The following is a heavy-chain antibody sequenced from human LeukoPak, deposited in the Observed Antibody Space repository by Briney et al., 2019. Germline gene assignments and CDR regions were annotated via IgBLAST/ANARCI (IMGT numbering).Heavy chain of an antibody. CDR3: AKARGMVRGAMDV. CDR1: GFTFSSYG. Sequence: PGGSLRLSCAASGFTFSSYGMHWVRQAPGKGLEWVAFIRYDGSNKYYADSVKGRFTISRDNSKNTLYLQMNSLRAEDTAVYYCAKARGMVRGAMDVWGKGTTVTISS. D-gene: IGHD3-10*01. J-gene: IGHJ6*04. V-gene: IGHV3-30*02. CDR2: IRYDGSNK.